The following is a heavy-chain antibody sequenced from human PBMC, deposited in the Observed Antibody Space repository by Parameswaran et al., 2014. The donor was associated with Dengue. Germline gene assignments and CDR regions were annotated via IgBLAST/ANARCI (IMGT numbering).Heavy chain of an antibody. CDR3: ARMNIDYEGPNWFDP. V-gene: IGHV2-70*01. D-gene: IGHD2/OR15-2a*01. J-gene: IGHJ5*02. CDR2: IDWDDDK. Sequence: RWIRQPPGKALEWLALIDWDDDKYYSTSLKTRLTISKDTSKNQVVLTMTNMDPVDTATYYCARMNIDYEGPNWFDPWGQGTLVTVSS.